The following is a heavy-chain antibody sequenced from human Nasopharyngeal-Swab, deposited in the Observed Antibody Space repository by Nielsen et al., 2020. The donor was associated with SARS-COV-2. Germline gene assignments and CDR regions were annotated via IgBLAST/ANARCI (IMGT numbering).Heavy chain of an antibody. Sequence: SETLSLTCTVSGDSNAYSTFYWGWIRQPPGKGLEWIGNIYYNGNTYQNPSLKSRLTISVDKSKNQFSLQLSPVTAADTAVYYCVSSSSWYYFDYWAQGTQVTVSS. CDR2: IYYNGNT. V-gene: IGHV4-39*01. D-gene: IGHD6-13*01. J-gene: IGHJ4*02. CDR1: GDSNAYSTFY. CDR3: VSSSSWYYFDY.